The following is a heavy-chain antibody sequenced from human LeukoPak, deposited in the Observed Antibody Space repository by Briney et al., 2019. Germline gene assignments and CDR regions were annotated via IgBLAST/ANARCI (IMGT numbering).Heavy chain of an antibody. CDR3: ARNFDI. CDR2: ISRSGST. CDR1: GGSFSGYY. V-gene: IGHV4-34*01. J-gene: IGHJ3*02. Sequence: SETLSLTCAVYGGSFSGYYWSWIRQPPGKGLQWIGDISRSGSTNYNRSLKTRVTISIDKSKNQFSLKLSSVTAADTAVYFCARNFDIWGQGTMVTVSS.